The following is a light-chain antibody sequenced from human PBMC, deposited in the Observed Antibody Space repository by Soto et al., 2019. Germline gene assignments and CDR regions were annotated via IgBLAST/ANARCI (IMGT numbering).Light chain of an antibody. CDR1: QSVSNNY. J-gene: IGKJ2*01. CDR2: GSS. CDR3: QQYGSSPPYT. V-gene: IGKV3-20*01. Sequence: EVVLTQSPGTLSLSPGERATLSCRASQSVSNNYLAWYQQKPGQSPKLLIFGSSDRATGIPDRFSGSGSGTDFTLTVSRLEPDDFAVSYCQQYGSSPPYTFGQGTKLEIK.